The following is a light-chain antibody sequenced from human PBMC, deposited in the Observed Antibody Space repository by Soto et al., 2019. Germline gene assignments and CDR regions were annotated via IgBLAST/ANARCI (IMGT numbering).Light chain of an antibody. CDR1: QRIDSS. J-gene: IGKJ5*01. CDR3: QQYSDWPIT. Sequence: EVIMTQSPATLSVSPGDRATPSSRASQRIDSSLASYQQQPRQHPTRLIYCAATRATAVPDRFSGSGSWTDFSLTITSLQSDDFAVYFCQQYSDWPITFGQGTRLEIK. V-gene: IGKV3-15*01. CDR2: CAA.